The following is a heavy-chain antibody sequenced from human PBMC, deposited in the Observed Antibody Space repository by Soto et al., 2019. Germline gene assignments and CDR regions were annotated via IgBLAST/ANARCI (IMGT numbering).Heavy chain of an antibody. CDR2: ISSSRSYI. V-gene: IGHV3-21*01. CDR3: ARVAGWELTYFDY. Sequence: EVQLVESGGGLVKPGGSLRLSCAASGFTFSSYSMNWVRQAPGKGLEWGSSISSSRSYIYYADSVKGRFTISRDNAKNSLYLQMNSLRAEDTAVYYCARVAGWELTYFDYWGQGTLVTVSS. CDR1: GFTFSSYS. J-gene: IGHJ4*02. D-gene: IGHD1-26*01.